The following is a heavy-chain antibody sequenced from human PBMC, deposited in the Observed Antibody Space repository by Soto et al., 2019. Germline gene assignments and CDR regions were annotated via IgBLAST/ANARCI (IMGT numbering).Heavy chain of an antibody. CDR1: GFTFSSYA. Sequence: EVQLLESGGGLVQPGGSLRLSCAASGFTFSSYAMSWVRQAPGKGLEWVSAISGSGGSTYYADSVKGRFTISRDNSKNGLYLQLNSLRAEDTAVYYCAKVDTVATGYYYYLDVWGKVTTVAVSS. CDR3: AKVDTVATGYYYYLDV. V-gene: IGHV3-23*01. D-gene: IGHD4-17*01. J-gene: IGHJ6*03. CDR2: ISGSGGST.